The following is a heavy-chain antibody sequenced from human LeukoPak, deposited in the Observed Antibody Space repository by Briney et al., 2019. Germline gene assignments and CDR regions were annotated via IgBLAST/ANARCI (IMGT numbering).Heavy chain of an antibody. CDR1: GRTFSSCA. D-gene: IGHD3-9*01. V-gene: IGHV1-69*05. Sequence: SVKLFCKASGRTFSSCAIRWVRQAPGQGLEWMGGLLPIFGTAKYAQKLQCRVTITTDEYTSTGYVELSSRRSEDTAVYYCASQAIDYDILTGYKNYYFCKDVWGKGTTVTVSS. CDR2: LLPIFGTA. CDR3: ASQAIDYDILTGYKNYYFCKDV. J-gene: IGHJ6*03.